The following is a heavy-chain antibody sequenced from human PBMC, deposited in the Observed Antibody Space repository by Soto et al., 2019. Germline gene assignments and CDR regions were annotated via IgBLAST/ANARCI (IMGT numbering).Heavy chain of an antibody. CDR2: ISPYNDYT. D-gene: IGHD3-16*01. Sequence: QVQLAQSANEVKKPGASVRVSCKAAGYTFIRYGIAWVRQAPGQGLEWMGWISPYNDYTVYAQKFQGRVSMTADTSTSTVYMNLRGLKSDDTAVYYCARGGYYDNSWGKLSHDGLDVWGQGTSVSVSS. CDR3: ARGGYYDNSWGKLSHDGLDV. J-gene: IGHJ6*02. V-gene: IGHV1-18*01. CDR1: GYTFIRYG.